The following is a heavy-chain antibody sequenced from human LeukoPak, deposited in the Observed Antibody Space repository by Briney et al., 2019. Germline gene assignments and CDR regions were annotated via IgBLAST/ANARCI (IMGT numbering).Heavy chain of an antibody. CDR3: ARDDSSSWPGYFDY. CDR2: ISSSGSTI. J-gene: IGHJ4*02. D-gene: IGHD6-13*01. CDR1: GFTFSSYE. V-gene: IGHV3-48*03. Sequence: GGSLRLSCAASGFTFSSYEMNWVRQAPGKGLEWVSYISSSGSTIYYAASVKGRFTISRDNAKNSLYLQMNSLRAEDTAVYYCARDDSSSWPGYFDYWGQGTLVTVSS.